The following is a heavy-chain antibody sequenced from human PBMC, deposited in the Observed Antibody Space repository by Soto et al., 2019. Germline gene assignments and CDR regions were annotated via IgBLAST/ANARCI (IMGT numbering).Heavy chain of an antibody. CDR3: ARDQGVEMATIFDY. CDR2: ISYDGSNK. D-gene: IGHD5-12*01. Sequence: QVQLVESGGGVVQPGRSLRLSCAASGFTFSSYAMHWVRQAPGKGLEWVAGISYDGSNKYYADSVKGRFTISRDNSKNTLYLQMNSLRAEDTAVYYCARDQGVEMATIFDYWGQGTLVTVSS. J-gene: IGHJ4*02. CDR1: GFTFSSYA. V-gene: IGHV3-30-3*01.